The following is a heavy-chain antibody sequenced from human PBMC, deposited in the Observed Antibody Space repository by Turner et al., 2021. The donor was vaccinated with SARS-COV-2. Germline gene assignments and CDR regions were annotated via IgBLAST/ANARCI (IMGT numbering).Heavy chain of an antibody. D-gene: IGHD1-26*01. CDR3: ARQFIRGGSYYWYFDL. CDR2: IYSSGSS. CDR1: GGSIRSY. J-gene: IGHJ2*01. Sequence: QVQLQESGPGLVKPSETLSLTCTVSGGSIRSYWSWIRQPAGRGPAWIGRIYSSGSSDYNPSLKSRVTMSVDTSKNQCSLKLTSVTAADTAVYYCARQFIRGGSYYWYFDLWGRGTLVTVSS. V-gene: IGHV4-4*07.